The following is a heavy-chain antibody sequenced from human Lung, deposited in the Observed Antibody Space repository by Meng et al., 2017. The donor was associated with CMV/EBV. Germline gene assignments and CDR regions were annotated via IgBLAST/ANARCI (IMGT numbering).Heavy chain of an antibody. Sequence: SVXVSCKASGYTFTSYDMHWVRQAPGQGLEWMGIINPSGGSTSYAQKLQGRVTMTRDTSTSTVYMELSSLRSEDTAVYYCATNGSGGIFDYWGQGTLVTVSS. CDR3: ATNGSGGIFDY. V-gene: IGHV1-46*01. J-gene: IGHJ4*02. CDR2: INPSGGST. CDR1: GYTFTSYD. D-gene: IGHD3-10*01.